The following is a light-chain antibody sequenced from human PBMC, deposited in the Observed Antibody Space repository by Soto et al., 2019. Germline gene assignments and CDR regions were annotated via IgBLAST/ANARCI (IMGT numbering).Light chain of an antibody. V-gene: IGLV2-8*01. CDR1: SSDLGDFNY. J-gene: IGLJ2*01. CDR3: SSRIGGTSVV. CDR2: DVT. Sequence: QSALTQPPSASGSPGQSVTISCTGTSSDLGDFNYVSWYQQHPGQVPKLMIYDVTKRPSGVPDRFSGSKSGNTASLTVSGLQAEAEYDYYCSSRIGGTSVVFGGGTKLTVL.